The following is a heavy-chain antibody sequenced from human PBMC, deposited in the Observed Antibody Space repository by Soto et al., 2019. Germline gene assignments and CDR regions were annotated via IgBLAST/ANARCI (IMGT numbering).Heavy chain of an antibody. V-gene: IGHV3-48*01. D-gene: IGHD2-15*01. J-gene: IGHJ3*01. CDR2: IGIGSSTK. Sequence: GGSLRLSCAASGFTFRNYGMNWVRQAPGKGLEWVSYIGIGSSTKYYADSVKGRFTISRDNAKNSLYLQMNSLRAEDTAVYYCARDQLYFNFISGRPPNAFDVWGQGTMVPVSS. CDR1: GFTFRNYG. CDR3: ARDQLYFNFISGRPPNAFDV.